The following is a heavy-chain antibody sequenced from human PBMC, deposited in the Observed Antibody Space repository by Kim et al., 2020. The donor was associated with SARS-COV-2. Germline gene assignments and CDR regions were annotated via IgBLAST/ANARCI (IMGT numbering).Heavy chain of an antibody. J-gene: IGHJ3*02. D-gene: IGHD3-16*01. V-gene: IGHV1-69*04. CDR3: ARDLTSNDAFDI. Sequence: NYVQKFQGRVTITADKSTSTAYMELSSLRSEDTAVYYCARDLTSNDAFDIWGQGTMVTVSS.